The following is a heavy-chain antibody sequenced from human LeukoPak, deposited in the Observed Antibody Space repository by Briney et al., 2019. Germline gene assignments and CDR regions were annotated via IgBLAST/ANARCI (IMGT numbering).Heavy chain of an antibody. J-gene: IGHJ6*03. V-gene: IGHV3-30*04. CDR3: AGGGLFGYYYYMDV. D-gene: IGHD3-22*01. Sequence: PGGSLRLSCAASGFTFSSYAMHWVRQAPGKGLEWVAVISYDGSNKYYADSVKGRFTISRDNSKNTLYLQMNSLRAEDTAVYYCAGGGLFGYYYYMDVWGKGTTVTVSS. CDR1: GFTFSSYA. CDR2: ISYDGSNK.